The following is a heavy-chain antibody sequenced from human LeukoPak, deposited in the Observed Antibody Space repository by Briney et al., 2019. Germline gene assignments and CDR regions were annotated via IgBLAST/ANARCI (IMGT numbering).Heavy chain of an antibody. V-gene: IGHV3-48*03. CDR1: GFTFSSYE. CDR3: AWDPREQQLVGGFDP. CDR2: ISSSGSTI. D-gene: IGHD6-13*01. J-gene: IGHJ5*02. Sequence: QAGGSLRLSCAASGFTFSSYEMNWVRQAPGKGLEWVSYISSSGSTIYYADSVKGRFTISRDNAKNTLYLQMNSLRAEDTAVYYCAWDPREQQLVGGFDPWGQGTLVTVSS.